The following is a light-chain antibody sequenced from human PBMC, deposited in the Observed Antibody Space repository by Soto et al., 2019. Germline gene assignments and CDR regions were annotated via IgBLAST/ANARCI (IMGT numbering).Light chain of an antibody. CDR1: ESVATN. Sequence: EIVSTQSPATLSVSPWERATLSWGASESVATNLAWYQQTPGQAPRLLIYGASNRATGIPARFSGSGSGTEFTLTISSLQSVDFAVYSCQQYNNWPWTFGQGTKVDIK. CDR2: GAS. CDR3: QQYNNWPWT. V-gene: IGKV3D-15*01. J-gene: IGKJ1*01.